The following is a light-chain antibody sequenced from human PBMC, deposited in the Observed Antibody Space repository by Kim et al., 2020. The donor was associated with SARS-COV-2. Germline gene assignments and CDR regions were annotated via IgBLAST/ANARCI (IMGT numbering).Light chain of an antibody. CDR1: QSVSSTS. CDR3: QHYDSSPPTYT. J-gene: IGKJ2*01. Sequence: PGDRATLSCRASQSVSSTSLAWYQQRPGQAPRLLIHDASSRATGIPARFSSSGSGTDFTLTISRLEPEDFAVYYCQHYDSSPPTYTFGQGTKLEI. V-gene: IGKV3-20*01. CDR2: DAS.